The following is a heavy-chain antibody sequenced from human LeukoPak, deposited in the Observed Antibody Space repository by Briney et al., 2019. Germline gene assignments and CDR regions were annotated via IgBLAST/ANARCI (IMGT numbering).Heavy chain of an antibody. V-gene: IGHV3-48*01. J-gene: IGHJ3*01. CDR1: GFTFSSYS. Sequence: GGSLRLSCAASGFTFSSYSMNWVRQAPGKGLEWVSYISSSSSTIYYADSVKGRFTVSRDNAKNSLYLQMNSLRAEDTAVYYCARLSTGYSSSWYDWGQGTMVTVSS. CDR3: ARLSTGYSSSWYD. D-gene: IGHD6-13*01. CDR2: ISSSSSTI.